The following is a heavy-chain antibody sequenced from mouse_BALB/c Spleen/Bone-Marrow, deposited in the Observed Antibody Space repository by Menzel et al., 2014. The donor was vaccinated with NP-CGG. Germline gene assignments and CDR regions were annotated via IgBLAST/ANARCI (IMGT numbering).Heavy chain of an antibody. Sequence: DVQLQESGGGLVQPGGSLRLSCATSGFTFTDYYMSWVRQPPGKALEWLGFIRNKANGYTTEYSASVKGRFTISRDNSQSILYLQMNTLRAEDSATYYCAGDDYRYDGWYFDVWGAGTTVTVSS. CDR3: AGDDYRYDGWYFDV. J-gene: IGHJ1*01. CDR2: IRNKANGYTT. D-gene: IGHD2-14*01. CDR1: GFTFTDYY. V-gene: IGHV7-3*02.